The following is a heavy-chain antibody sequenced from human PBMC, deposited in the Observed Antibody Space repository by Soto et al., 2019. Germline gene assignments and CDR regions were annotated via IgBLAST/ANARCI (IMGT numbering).Heavy chain of an antibody. V-gene: IGHV5-51*01. J-gene: IGHJ4*02. Sequence: FWIAWVRQLPGKGLEWMGIIYPEESDARYSPSFQGQVIISADKSISTAYLQWSSLKASDTAMYYCARGIAGPDYWGQGTLVTVSS. CDR3: ARGIAGPDY. CDR1: FW. D-gene: IGHD6-13*01. CDR2: IYPEESDA.